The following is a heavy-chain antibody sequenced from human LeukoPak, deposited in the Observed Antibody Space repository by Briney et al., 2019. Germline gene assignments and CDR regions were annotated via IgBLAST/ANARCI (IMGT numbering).Heavy chain of an antibody. CDR2: ISAYNGNT. CDR1: GYTFTSHD. Sequence: ASAKVSCKASGYTFTSHDISWVRQAPGQGLEWMGWISAYNGNTNYAQKLQGRVTMTTDTSTSTAYMELRSLRSDDTAVYYCAKMTGRYGMDVWGQGTTVTVSS. V-gene: IGHV1-18*01. CDR3: AKMTGRYGMDV. J-gene: IGHJ6*02.